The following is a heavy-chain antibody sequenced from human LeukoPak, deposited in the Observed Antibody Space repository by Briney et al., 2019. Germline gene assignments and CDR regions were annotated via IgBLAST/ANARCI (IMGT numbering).Heavy chain of an antibody. CDR1: GYTFTSYG. J-gene: IGHJ4*02. CDR3: ARDSRQLVRGRDFDY. V-gene: IGHV1-18*01. CDR2: ISAYNGNT. Sequence: GASVKASCKASGYTFTSYGISWVRQAPGQGLEWMGWISAYNGNTNYAQKLQGRVTMTTDTSTSTAYMELRSLRSDDTAVYYCARDSRQLVRGRDFDYWGQGTLVTVSS. D-gene: IGHD6-13*01.